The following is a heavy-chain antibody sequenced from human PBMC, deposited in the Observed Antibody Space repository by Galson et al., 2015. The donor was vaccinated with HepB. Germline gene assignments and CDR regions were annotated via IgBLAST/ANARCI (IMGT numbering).Heavy chain of an antibody. CDR2: IYEDGHGT. V-gene: IGHV3-74*01. D-gene: IGHD5/OR15-5a*01. Sequence: SLRLSCAASGFTFSSYWMYWVRQAPGQGLEWVSRIYEDGHGTKYADSVKGRFTISRDNARNTLYLRMNSLRAEDTAVYYCARVAFGSLRFLDYWGQGTLVTVSS. CDR1: GFTFSSYW. J-gene: IGHJ4*02. CDR3: ARVAFGSLRFLDY.